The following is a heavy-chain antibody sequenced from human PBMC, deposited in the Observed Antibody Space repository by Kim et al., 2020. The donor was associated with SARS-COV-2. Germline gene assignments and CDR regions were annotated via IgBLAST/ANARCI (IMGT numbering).Heavy chain of an antibody. Sequence: DAVKGRFTISRDNSKKTQYLQMNSLRPEETAADYCAKGDCTRTSCYTIDYWGRGTLVTVSS. CDR3: AKGDCTRTSCYTIDY. J-gene: IGHJ4*02. V-gene: IGHV3-23*01. D-gene: IGHD2-2*02.